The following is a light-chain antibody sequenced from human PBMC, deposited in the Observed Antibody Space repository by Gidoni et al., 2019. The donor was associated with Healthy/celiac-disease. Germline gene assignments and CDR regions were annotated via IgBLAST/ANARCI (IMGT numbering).Light chain of an antibody. J-gene: IGKJ2*01. Sequence: EIVMTQSPATLSVSPGERATLSCRASQSVSSNLAWSQQKPGQAPRLLIYGASTRATGIPARCSGSGSGTEFTLTISSLQSEDFAVYYCQQYNNWPLTFGQGTKLEIK. CDR1: QSVSSN. V-gene: IGKV3-15*01. CDR3: QQYNNWPLT. CDR2: GAS.